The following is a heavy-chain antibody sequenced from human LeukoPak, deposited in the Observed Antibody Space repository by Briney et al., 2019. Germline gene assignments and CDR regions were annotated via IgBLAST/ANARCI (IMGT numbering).Heavy chain of an antibody. V-gene: IGHV4-59*01. CDR3: ARAVGAKSRAFDI. CDR1: GGYISGYY. Sequence: SETLSLTCTVSGGYISGYYWSWIRQPPGRGLEWIGYIYYNENPNYNPSLKSRVTISVDTSKKQSSLKLRSVTAADTAVYYCARAVGAKSRAFDIWGQGTMVTVSS. D-gene: IGHD1-26*01. CDR2: IYYNENP. J-gene: IGHJ3*02.